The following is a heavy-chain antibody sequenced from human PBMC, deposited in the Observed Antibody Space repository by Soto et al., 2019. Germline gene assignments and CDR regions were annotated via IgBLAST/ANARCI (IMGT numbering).Heavy chain of an antibody. CDR1: GGTFANFI. Sequence: GASVKVSCKASGGTFANFIMNWVRQTPGQGLEWMGGIVPMLGTPTYAEKFKGRVTISATGSTSTAYMELTSLRSEDTAIYYCARNGTYGSSLSPYSGMDVWGQGTTVTSP. CDR3: ARNGTYGSSLSPYSGMDV. CDR2: IVPMLGTP. V-gene: IGHV1-69*13. J-gene: IGHJ6*02. D-gene: IGHD3-10*01.